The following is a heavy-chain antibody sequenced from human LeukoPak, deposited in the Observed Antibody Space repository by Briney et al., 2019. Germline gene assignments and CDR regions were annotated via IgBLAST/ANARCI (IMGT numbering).Heavy chain of an antibody. Sequence: GGSLRLSCTASGFSFSGHWMHWARQLPGKGLVWVARISPTGSTTSYADSVKGRFTVSRDNAKNTLYLQVNNLRAEDTAVYYCARGPNSNWSGLDFWGQGTLLTVSS. J-gene: IGHJ4*02. V-gene: IGHV3-74*01. CDR3: ARGPNSNWSGLDF. D-gene: IGHD6-6*01. CDR2: ISPTGSTT. CDR1: GFSFSGHW.